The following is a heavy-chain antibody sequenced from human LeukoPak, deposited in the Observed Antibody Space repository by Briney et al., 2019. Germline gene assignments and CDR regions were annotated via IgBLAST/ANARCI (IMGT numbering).Heavy chain of an antibody. D-gene: IGHD5-12*01. CDR3: ARRIFGGYDVAAYYYYGMDV. Sequence: SGTLSLTCAVSGGSISSSNWWSWVRQPPGKGLEWIGEIYHSGSTNYNPSLKRRVTISVDKSKNRFSLKLSSVTAADTAVYYCARRIFGGYDVAAYYYYGMDVWGKGTTVTVSS. V-gene: IGHV4-4*02. J-gene: IGHJ6*04. CDR1: GGSISSSNW. CDR2: IYHSGST.